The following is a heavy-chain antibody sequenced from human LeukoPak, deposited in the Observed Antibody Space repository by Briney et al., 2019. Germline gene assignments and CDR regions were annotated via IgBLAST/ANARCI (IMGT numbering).Heavy chain of an antibody. CDR1: GFTFSSYA. D-gene: IGHD2-15*01. CDR2: ISGSGGST. V-gene: IGHV3-23*01. J-gene: IGHJ3*02. CDR3: AKEYCSGGSCYSGVPKLDAFDI. Sequence: GGCLRLSCAASGFTFSSYAMSWVRQAPGKGLEWVSAISGSGGSTYYADSVKGRFTISRDNSKNTLYLQMNSLRAEDTAVYYCAKEYCSGGSCYSGVPKLDAFDIWGQGTMVTVSS.